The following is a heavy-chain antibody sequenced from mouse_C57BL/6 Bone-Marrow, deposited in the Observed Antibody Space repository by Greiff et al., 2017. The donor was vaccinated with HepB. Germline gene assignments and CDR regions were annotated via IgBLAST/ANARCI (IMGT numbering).Heavy chain of an antibody. CDR1: GYAFSSSW. D-gene: IGHD2-4*01. Sequence: QVQLQQSGPELVKPGASVKISCKASGYAFSSSWMNWVKQRPGKGLEWIGRIYPGDGDTNYNGKFKGKATLTADKSSSTAYMQLSSLTSEDSAVYYCARGDYDYLFAYWGQGTLVTVSA. J-gene: IGHJ3*01. CDR2: IYPGDGDT. V-gene: IGHV1-82*01. CDR3: ARGDYDYLFAY.